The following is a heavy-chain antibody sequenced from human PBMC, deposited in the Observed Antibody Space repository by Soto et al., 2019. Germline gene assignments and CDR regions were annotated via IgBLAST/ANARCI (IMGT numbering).Heavy chain of an antibody. Sequence: QVQLVQSGAEVKKPGASVKVSCKPSGYTFTAYQIHWVRQVPGQGLERMGWINPNTGATNYAQKFQGLVTMTRVPSISTAYMELSSLKSDDTAVYYCARNVYYGDYLDYWGQGTLVTVAS. J-gene: IGHJ4*02. CDR3: ARNVYYGDYLDY. CDR2: INPNTGAT. CDR1: GYTFTAYQ. D-gene: IGHD4-17*01. V-gene: IGHV1-2*04.